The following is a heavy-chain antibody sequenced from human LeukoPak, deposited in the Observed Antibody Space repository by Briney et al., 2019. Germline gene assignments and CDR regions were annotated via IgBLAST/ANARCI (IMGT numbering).Heavy chain of an antibody. Sequence: GGSLRLSCAASGFTVSNNYMSWVRQAPGKGLEYVSVIYSGDTTYYADSVKGRFTISRDNSKNTLYLQLNSLRAEDTAVYYCARVTSGLYSYGMDVWGQGTTVTVSS. CDR3: ARVTSGLYSYGMDV. CDR2: IYSGDTT. CDR1: GFTVSNNY. V-gene: IGHV3-66*01. J-gene: IGHJ6*02. D-gene: IGHD1-26*01.